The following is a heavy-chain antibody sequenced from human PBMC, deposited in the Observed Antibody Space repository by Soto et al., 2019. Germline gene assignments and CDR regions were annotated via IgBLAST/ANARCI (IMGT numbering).Heavy chain of an antibody. Sequence: PSQTLSLTCAISGDSVSSNSAAWNWIRQSPSRGLEWLGRTYYRSKWYNDYAVSVKSRITINPDTSKNQFSLQPNSVTPEDTAVYYCARGTYSYGYFYYYYGMDVWGQGTTVTVSS. CDR3: ARGTYSYGYFYYYYGMDV. CDR1: GDSVSSNSAA. J-gene: IGHJ6*02. V-gene: IGHV6-1*01. CDR2: TYYRSKWYN. D-gene: IGHD5-18*01.